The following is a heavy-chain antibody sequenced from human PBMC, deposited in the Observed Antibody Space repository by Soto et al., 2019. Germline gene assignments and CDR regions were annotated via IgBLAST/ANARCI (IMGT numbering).Heavy chain of an antibody. V-gene: IGHV1-69*13. CDR3: ARGLYYDILTGYYYYGMDV. CDR1: GGTFSSYA. CDR2: IIPIFGTA. D-gene: IGHD3-9*01. Sequence: GASVKVSCKASGGTFSSYAISWVRQAPGQGLEWMGGIIPIFGTANYAQKFQGRVTITADESTSTAYMELSSLRSEDTAVYYCARGLYYDILTGYYYYGMDVWGQGTTVTVSS. J-gene: IGHJ6*02.